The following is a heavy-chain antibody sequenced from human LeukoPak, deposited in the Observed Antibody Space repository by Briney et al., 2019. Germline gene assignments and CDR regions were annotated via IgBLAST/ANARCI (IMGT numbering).Heavy chain of an antibody. CDR2: INHSGST. D-gene: IGHD3-10*01. J-gene: IGHJ4*02. CDR3: ARPSANYYGSGALRY. Sequence: SETLSLTCAVYGGSFSGYYWSWIRQPPGKGLEWIGEINHSGSTNYNPSFKSRVTISVDTSKNQFSLKLSSVTAADTAAYCCARPSANYYGSGALRYWGQGTLVTVSS. CDR1: GGSFSGYY. V-gene: IGHV4-34*01.